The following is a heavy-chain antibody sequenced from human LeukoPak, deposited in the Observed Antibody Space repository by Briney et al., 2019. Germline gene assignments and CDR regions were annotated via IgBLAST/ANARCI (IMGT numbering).Heavy chain of an antibody. Sequence: PGGSLRLSCAASGFTFSSYGMHWVRQAPGKGLEWVAVISYDGSNKYCADSVKGRFTISRDNSKNTLYLQMNSLRAEDTAVYYCAKGLYYYDSSGYKDAFDIWGQGTMVTVSS. D-gene: IGHD3-22*01. V-gene: IGHV3-30*18. CDR3: AKGLYYYDSSGYKDAFDI. J-gene: IGHJ3*02. CDR1: GFTFSSYG. CDR2: ISYDGSNK.